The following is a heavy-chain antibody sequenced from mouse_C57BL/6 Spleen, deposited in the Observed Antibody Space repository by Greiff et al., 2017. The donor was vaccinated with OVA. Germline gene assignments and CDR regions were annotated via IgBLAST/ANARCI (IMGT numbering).Heavy chain of an antibody. J-gene: IGHJ4*01. V-gene: IGHV10-1*01. CDR3: VRQNYSNYDYAMDY. CDR1: GFSFNTYA. CDR2: IRSKSNNYAT. D-gene: IGHD2-5*01. Sequence: EVKLMESGGGLVQPKGSLKLSCAASGFSFNTYAMNWVRQAPGKGLEWVASIRSKSNNYATYYADSVKDRFTISRDDSESMLYLQMNNLKTEDTAMYYCVRQNYSNYDYAMDYWGQGTSVTVSS.